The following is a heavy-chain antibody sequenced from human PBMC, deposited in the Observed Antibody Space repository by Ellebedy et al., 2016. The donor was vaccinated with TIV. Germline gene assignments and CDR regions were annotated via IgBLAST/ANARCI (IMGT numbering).Heavy chain of an antibody. Sequence: PGGSLRLSCAASGFTFSSYWMSWVRQAPGKGLECVAKIKQDGSEKYYVDSVKGRFTISRDKAKNSLYLQLNSLRAEDTAVYYCTRVLPEHLLAACFDYWGQGTLVPVSS. V-gene: IGHV3-7*01. CDR1: GFTFSSYW. D-gene: IGHD1-14*01. CDR3: TRVLPEHLLAACFDY. J-gene: IGHJ4*02. CDR2: IKQDGSEK.